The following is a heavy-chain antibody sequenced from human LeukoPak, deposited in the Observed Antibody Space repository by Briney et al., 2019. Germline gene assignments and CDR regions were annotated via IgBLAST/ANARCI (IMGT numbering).Heavy chain of an antibody. J-gene: IGHJ6*02. V-gene: IGHV1-8*01. CDR3: AAIYDFWSGYVV. D-gene: IGHD3-3*01. CDR2: MNPNSGNT. Sequence: ASVKVSCKASGYTFTSYDINWVRQATGQGLEWMGWMNPNSGNTGYAQKFQGRVTMTRNTSISTAYMELSSLRSEDTAVYYCAAIYDFWSGYVVWGQGTTVTASS. CDR1: GYTFTSYD.